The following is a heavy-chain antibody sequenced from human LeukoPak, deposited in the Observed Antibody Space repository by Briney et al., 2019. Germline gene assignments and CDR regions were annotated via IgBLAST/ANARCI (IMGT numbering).Heavy chain of an antibody. Sequence: ASVKVSCKASGYTFTNFDINWVRQATGQGLEWMGWMNPKTGNTGSAQKFQGRVTIAGNTSISTAYMELSSLRSEDTAVYYCVRIYYSNAFDIWGQGTMVTVSS. D-gene: IGHD4-11*01. V-gene: IGHV1-8*01. CDR3: VRIYYSNAFDI. J-gene: IGHJ3*02. CDR2: MNPKTGNT. CDR1: GYTFTNFD.